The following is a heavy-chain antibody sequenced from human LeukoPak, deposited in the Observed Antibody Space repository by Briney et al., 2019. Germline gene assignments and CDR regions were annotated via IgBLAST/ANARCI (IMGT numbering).Heavy chain of an antibody. CDR3: AKNLPRAAAGPVDL. Sequence: GGSLRLSCAASGFSFSDYYMSWIRQAPGKGLEWISYISNSGRNIYHAASVKGRFTISRDNAKNSLYLQMNSLRAEDTAVYYCAKNLPRAAAGPVDLWGHGTTVTVSS. CDR2: ISNSGRNI. CDR1: GFSFSDYY. D-gene: IGHD6-13*01. J-gene: IGHJ6*02. V-gene: IGHV3-11*01.